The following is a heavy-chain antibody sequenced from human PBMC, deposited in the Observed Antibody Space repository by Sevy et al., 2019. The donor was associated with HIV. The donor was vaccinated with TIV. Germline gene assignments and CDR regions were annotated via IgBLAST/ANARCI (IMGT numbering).Heavy chain of an antibody. CDR2: IYYSGSI. J-gene: IGHJ5*02. V-gene: IGHV4-59*01. D-gene: IGHD3-10*01. CDR3: ARGLTYYYGSGSYYGFDP. Sequence: SDTLSLTCTVSGGSISSYYWSWIRQPPGKGLEWIGYIYYSGSINYNPSLKSRVTISVDTSKNQFSLKLSSVTAADTAVYYCARGLTYYYGSGSYYGFDPWGQGTLVTVSS. CDR1: GGSISSYY.